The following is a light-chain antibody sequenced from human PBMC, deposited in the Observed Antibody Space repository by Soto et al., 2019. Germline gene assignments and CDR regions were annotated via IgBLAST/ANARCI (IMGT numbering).Light chain of an antibody. CDR3: QQYNNWPPYT. V-gene: IGKV3-15*01. CDR1: PSVSSN. CDR2: GAS. J-gene: IGKJ2*01. Sequence: EIVMTQSPATLSVSPGERATLSFRASPSVSSNLAWYQQKPVQAPRRLIYGASTRATGIPARFSGSGSGTEFTLTISSLQSEDFAVYYCQQYNNWPPYTFGQGTKLEIK.